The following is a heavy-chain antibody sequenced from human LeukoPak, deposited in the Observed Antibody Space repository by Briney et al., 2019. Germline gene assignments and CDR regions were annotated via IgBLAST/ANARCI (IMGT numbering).Heavy chain of an antibody. Sequence: AASVKVSCKASGYTFTKYYVHWVRQAPGQGLEWMGIINPSGGGTKYAQKFQGRVTMARDTSISTAYMELSWLTSDDTAVYYCARDRDTIATTDAGGDHFHYWGQGTLVTVSS. V-gene: IGHV1-46*01. CDR1: GYTFTKYY. D-gene: IGHD6-13*01. J-gene: IGHJ4*02. CDR2: INPSGGGT. CDR3: ARDRDTIATTDAGGDHFHY.